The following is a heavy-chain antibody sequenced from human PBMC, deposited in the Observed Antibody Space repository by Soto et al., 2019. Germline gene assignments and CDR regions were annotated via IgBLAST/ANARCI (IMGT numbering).Heavy chain of an antibody. V-gene: IGHV4-30-2*01. CDR1: GGSISSGGYS. CDR3: ARDQLGGNWFDT. CDR2: IYHSGST. J-gene: IGHJ5*02. D-gene: IGHD3-10*01. Sequence: QLQLQESGSGLVRPSQTLSLTCAVSGGSISSGGYSWNWSRQPPGKGLEWIGYIYHSGSTLYNPSLKSSVTKSVDTSKTQCALQPSSVTAADTAVYYCARDQLGGNWFDTWGQGTLVTVSS.